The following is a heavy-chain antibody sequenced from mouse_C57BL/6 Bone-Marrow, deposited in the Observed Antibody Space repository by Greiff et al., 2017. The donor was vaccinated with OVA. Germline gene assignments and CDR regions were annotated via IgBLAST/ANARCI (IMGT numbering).Heavy chain of an antibody. J-gene: IGHJ2*01. CDR1: GYTFTSYG. D-gene: IGHD2-1*01. V-gene: IGHV1-81*01. CDR3: ARWETIYYGNPYFDY. Sequence: QVQLQQSVAELARPGASVKLSCKASGYTFTSYGISWVKQRTGQGLEWIGEIYPRSGNTYYNEKFKGKATLTADKSSSTAYMELRSLTSEDSAVYFCARWETIYYGNPYFDYWGQGTTLTVSS. CDR2: IYPRSGNT.